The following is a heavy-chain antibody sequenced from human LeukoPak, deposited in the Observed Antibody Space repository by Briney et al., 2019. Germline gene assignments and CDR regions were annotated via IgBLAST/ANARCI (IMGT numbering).Heavy chain of an antibody. CDR1: GFTFSSYA. Sequence: PGGSLRLSCADAGFTFSSYAMSWVRQAPGKGLEWVSAISGSGGSTYYADSVKGRFTISRDNSKNTLYLQMNSLRAEDTAVYYCAKQAMVTSYFDYWGQGTLVTVSS. CDR3: AKQAMVTSYFDY. J-gene: IGHJ4*02. CDR2: ISGSGGST. V-gene: IGHV3-23*01. D-gene: IGHD5-18*01.